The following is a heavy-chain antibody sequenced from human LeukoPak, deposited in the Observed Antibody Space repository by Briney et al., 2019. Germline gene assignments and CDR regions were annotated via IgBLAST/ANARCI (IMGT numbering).Heavy chain of an antibody. CDR2: IYYSGST. J-gene: IGHJ4*02. CDR1: GGSISSSSYY. V-gene: IGHV4-39*01. Sequence: PSETLSLTCTVSGGSISSSSYYWGWIRQPPGTGLEWIGSIYYSGSTYYNPSLKSRVTISVDTSKNQFSLKLSSVTAADTAVYYCARSVSGTSRPEPWIFDYWGQGTLVTVSS. CDR3: ARSVSGTSRPEPWIFDY. D-gene: IGHD1-7*01.